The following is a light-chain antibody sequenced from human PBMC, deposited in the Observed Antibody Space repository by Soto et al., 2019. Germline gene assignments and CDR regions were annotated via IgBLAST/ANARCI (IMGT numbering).Light chain of an antibody. CDR2: AAS. CDR3: QQANSFPPSFT. CDR1: QGIGSW. V-gene: IGKV1-12*01. Sequence: DIQMTQSPSSVSASVGDRVTITCRASQGIGSWLAWHQQKPGKAPKLLIYAASSLQSGVPSRFSGSGSGTDFTLTISSLQPEDFATYFCQQANSFPPSFTFGPGTKVDFK. J-gene: IGKJ3*01.